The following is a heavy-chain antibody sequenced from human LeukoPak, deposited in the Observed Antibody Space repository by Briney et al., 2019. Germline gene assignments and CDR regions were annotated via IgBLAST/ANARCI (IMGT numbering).Heavy chain of an antibody. Sequence: ASVKVSCKASGYTFTGYYMHWVRQAPGQGLEWMGRIKPNSGGTNYAQNFQGRVTMSRDTSISTAYMELSRLRSDDTAVYYCARLPLWGDAFDIWGQGTMVTVSS. CDR2: IKPNSGGT. J-gene: IGHJ3*02. D-gene: IGHD2-21*01. CDR3: ARLPLWGDAFDI. V-gene: IGHV1-2*02. CDR1: GYTFTGYY.